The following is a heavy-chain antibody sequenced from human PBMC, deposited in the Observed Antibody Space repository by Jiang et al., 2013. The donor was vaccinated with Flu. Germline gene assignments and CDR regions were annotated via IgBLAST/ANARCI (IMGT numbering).Heavy chain of an antibody. Sequence: SGAEVKKPGASVKVSCKASGYTFTSYGISWVRQAPGQGLEWMGWISAYNGNTNYAQKLQGRVTMTTDTSTSTAYMELRSLRSDDTAVYYCARDRTYCSSTSCYLGNIDCWGQGTLVTVSS. J-gene: IGHJ4*02. CDR1: GYTFTSYG. V-gene: IGHV1-18*01. D-gene: IGHD2-2*01. CDR3: ARDRTYCSSTSCYLGNIDC. CDR2: ISAYNGNT.